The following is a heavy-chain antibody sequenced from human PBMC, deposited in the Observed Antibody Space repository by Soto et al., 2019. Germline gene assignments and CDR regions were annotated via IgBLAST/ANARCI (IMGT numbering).Heavy chain of an antibody. Sequence: EVQLVESGGGLVQPGRSLRLSCAASGFTFDDYAMHWVRQAPGKGLEWVSGISWNSGSIGYADSVKGRFTISRDNAKNSLYLQMNSLRAEDTALYYCAKWGSGPTEPVFGYFDYWGQGTLVTVSS. J-gene: IGHJ4*02. CDR3: AKWGSGPTEPVFGYFDY. D-gene: IGHD6-19*01. CDR2: ISWNSGSI. CDR1: GFTFDDYA. V-gene: IGHV3-9*01.